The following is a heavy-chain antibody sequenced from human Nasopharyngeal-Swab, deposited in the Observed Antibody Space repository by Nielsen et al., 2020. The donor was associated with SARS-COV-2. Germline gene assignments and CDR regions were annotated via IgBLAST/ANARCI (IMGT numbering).Heavy chain of an antibody. CDR2: ISSSSSKS. CDR1: GPTISSNG. J-gene: IGHJ4*02. D-gene: IGHD1-26*01. Sequence: GESLKISCAASGPTISSNGMHWVRQAPGKGLEWVAYISSSSSKSYYADSVKGRFTISRDNPKNSLYLQMNSLRHEDTAVYYCVRDVAIVGATLDSWGQGTLVTVSS. CDR3: VRDVAIVGATLDS. V-gene: IGHV3-48*02.